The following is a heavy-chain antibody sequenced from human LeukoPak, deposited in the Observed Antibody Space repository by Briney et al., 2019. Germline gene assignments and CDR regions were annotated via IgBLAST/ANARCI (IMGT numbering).Heavy chain of an antibody. CDR1: GFTFSSYA. J-gene: IGHJ4*02. Sequence: GGSLRLSCAASGFTFSSYAMHWVRQAPGKGLECLAIISSDGSNQYYADSVKGRFTISRDNSKNTLYLQMNSLRPEDTALYHCARDSLNALDYWGQGTLVTVSS. CDR2: ISSDGSNQ. CDR3: ARDSLNALDY. V-gene: IGHV3-30*19. D-gene: IGHD2-8*01.